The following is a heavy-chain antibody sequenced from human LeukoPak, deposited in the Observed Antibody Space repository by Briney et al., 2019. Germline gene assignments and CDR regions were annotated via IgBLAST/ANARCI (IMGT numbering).Heavy chain of an antibody. V-gene: IGHV3-21*01. CDR2: ITSSRSYT. D-gene: IGHD5-18*01. CDR3: AGGTDSAMADY. Sequence: GGSLRLSCAASGFTFSAYSMNWVRQAPGKGLEWVSTITSSRSYTYYADSVKGRFTISRDNPKQSMYLQMNSLRADDTAVYYCAGGTDSAMADYWGQGTLVTVSS. CDR1: GFTFSAYS. J-gene: IGHJ4*02.